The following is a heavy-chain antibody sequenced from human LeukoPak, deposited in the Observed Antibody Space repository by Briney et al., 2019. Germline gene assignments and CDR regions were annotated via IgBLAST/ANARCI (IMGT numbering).Heavy chain of an antibody. CDR1: GFTVSSNY. V-gene: IGHV3-66*01. J-gene: IGHJ3*02. CDR3: ARSYSSGWSAAFDI. D-gene: IGHD6-19*01. Sequence: GGSLRLSCAASGFTVSSNYMSWVRQAPGQGLEWVSVIYSGGSTYYADSVKGRFTISRDNSKNTLYLQMNSLRAEDTAVYYCARSYSSGWSAAFDIWGQGTMVSVSS. CDR2: IYSGGST.